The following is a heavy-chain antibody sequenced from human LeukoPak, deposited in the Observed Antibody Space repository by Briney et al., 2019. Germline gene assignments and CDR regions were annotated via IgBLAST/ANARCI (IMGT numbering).Heavy chain of an antibody. D-gene: IGHD2-2*01. CDR3: ARARRNVGYCSSTSCYSFDY. Sequence: ASVKVSCKASGYTFTSYDINWVRQATGQGLEWMGWMNPNSGNTGYAQKFQGRVTITADESTSTAYMELSSLRSEDTAVYYCARARRNVGYCSSTSCYSFDYWGQGTLVTVSS. CDR1: GYTFTSYD. CDR2: MNPNSGNT. V-gene: IGHV1-8*01. J-gene: IGHJ4*02.